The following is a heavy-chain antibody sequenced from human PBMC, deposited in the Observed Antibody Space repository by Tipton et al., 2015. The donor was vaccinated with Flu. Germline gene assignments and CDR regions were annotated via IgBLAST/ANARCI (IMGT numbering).Heavy chain of an antibody. V-gene: IGHV4-4*07. Sequence: TLSLTCSVSGGSISNYYWSWIRQPAGTGLEWIGRIYTSGSTIYNPSLKSRVTVSGDTSKNQISLRLSSVTAADTAIYYCATDNYYDHSGHHIWGQGTLVTVSS. CDR3: ATDNYYDHSGHHI. J-gene: IGHJ4*02. D-gene: IGHD3-22*01. CDR2: IYTSGST. CDR1: GGSISNYY.